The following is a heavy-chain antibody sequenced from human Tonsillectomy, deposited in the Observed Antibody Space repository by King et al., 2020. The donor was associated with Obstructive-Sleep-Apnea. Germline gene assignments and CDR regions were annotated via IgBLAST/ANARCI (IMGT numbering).Heavy chain of an antibody. V-gene: IGHV1-3*04. Sequence: VQLVQSGAEVKKPGASVKLSCKASGYSFTTYAVHWVRLAPGQRLEWMGWINTGNGDTKYSQNFQGGVTLTRDTSASTAHMELSSLRSGDTAVYYGATRGWGPYYYFDYWGQGTLVTVSS. CDR1: GYSFTTYA. J-gene: IGHJ4*02. CDR3: ATRGWGPYYYFDY. D-gene: IGHD1-26*01. CDR2: INTGNGDT.